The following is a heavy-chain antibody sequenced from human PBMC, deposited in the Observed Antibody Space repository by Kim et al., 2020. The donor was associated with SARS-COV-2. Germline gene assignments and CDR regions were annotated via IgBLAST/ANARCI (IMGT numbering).Heavy chain of an antibody. J-gene: IGHJ4*02. Sequence: GGSLRLSCAASGFTFSSYGMHWVRQAPGKGLEWVAVIWYDVSNKYYADSVKGRFTISRDNSKNTLYLQMNSLRAEDTAVYYCARNGLLWFGELLSRYYFDYWGQGTLVTGSS. CDR3: ARNGLLWFGELLSRYYFDY. CDR2: IWYDVSNK. CDR1: GFTFSSYG. V-gene: IGHV3-33*01. D-gene: IGHD3-10*01.